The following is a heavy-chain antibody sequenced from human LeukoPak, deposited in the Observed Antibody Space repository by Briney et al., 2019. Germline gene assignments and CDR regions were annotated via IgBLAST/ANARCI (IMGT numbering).Heavy chain of an antibody. CDR2: INAGNGNT. Sequence: GASVRVSCKASGYTFTSYAMHWVRQASGQRLEWMGWINAGNGNTKYSQKFQGRVTITRDTSASTAYMELSSLRSEDTAVYYCARGGEDSSSWSSPHDYWGQGTLVTVSS. CDR3: ARGGEDSSSWSSPHDY. V-gene: IGHV1-3*01. D-gene: IGHD6-13*01. CDR1: GYTFTSYA. J-gene: IGHJ4*02.